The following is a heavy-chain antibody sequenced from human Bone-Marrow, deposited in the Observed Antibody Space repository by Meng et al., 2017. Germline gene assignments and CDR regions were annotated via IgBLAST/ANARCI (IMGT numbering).Heavy chain of an antibody. V-gene: IGHV3-7*01. D-gene: IGHD3-22*01. CDR3: ARDSPTPGSDSSGYYNYGMDV. J-gene: IGHJ6*02. CDR1: GFTFSSYW. CDR2: IKQDGSEK. Sequence: GESLKISCAASGFTFSSYWMSWVRQAPGKGLEWVANIKQDGSEKYYVDSVKGRFTISRDNAKNSLYLQMNSLRAEDTAVYYCARDSPTPGSDSSGYYNYGMDVWGQGTTVTVSS.